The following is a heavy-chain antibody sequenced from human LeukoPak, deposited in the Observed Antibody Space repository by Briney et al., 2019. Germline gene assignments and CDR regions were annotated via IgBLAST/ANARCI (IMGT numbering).Heavy chain of an antibody. CDR2: VHYSGST. J-gene: IGHJ4*02. Sequence: PSETLSLTCTVSGGSISTYSWTWIRQPPGKGLEWVGYVHYSGSTDYNSSLKSRVAISVDTSNNQFSLRLKYVTAADTAVYCCARLSGGSLIYWGQGTLVTVSS. D-gene: IGHD1-26*01. CDR3: ARLSGGSLIY. CDR1: GGSISTYS. V-gene: IGHV4-59*08.